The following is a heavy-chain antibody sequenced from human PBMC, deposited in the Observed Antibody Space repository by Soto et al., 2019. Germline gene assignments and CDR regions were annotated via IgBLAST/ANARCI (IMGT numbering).Heavy chain of an antibody. V-gene: IGHV3-30*02. CDR2: IASDGRDK. CDR1: GFTFSNHG. CDR3: AKDRAVRAASYYLDY. J-gene: IGHJ4*02. Sequence: GGSLRLSCEASGFTFSNHGMHWVRHAPGKGLEWVAVIASDGRDKKFANSVKGRFTISRDNSRDTLYLQMDSLRPDDTALYYCAKDRAVRAASYYLDYWGQGTLVTVSS. D-gene: IGHD1-26*01.